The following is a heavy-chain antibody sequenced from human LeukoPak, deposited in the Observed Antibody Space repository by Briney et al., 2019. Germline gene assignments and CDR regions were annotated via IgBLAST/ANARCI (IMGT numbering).Heavy chain of an antibody. CDR2: IYYSGST. J-gene: IGHJ3*02. D-gene: IGHD4-17*01. Sequence: ASETLSLTCTVSGVSISSYYWSWIRQPPGKGLEWIGYIYYSGSTNYNPSLKSRVTISVDTSKNQFSLKLSSVTAADTAVYYCAREAPYGDAFDIWGQGTMVTVSS. V-gene: IGHV4-59*01. CDR1: GVSISSYY. CDR3: AREAPYGDAFDI.